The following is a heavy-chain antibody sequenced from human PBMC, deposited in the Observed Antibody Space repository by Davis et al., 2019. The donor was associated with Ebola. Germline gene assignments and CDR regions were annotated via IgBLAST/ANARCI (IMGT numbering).Heavy chain of an antibody. D-gene: IGHD6-13*01. CDR2: IYYSGST. CDR3: ARYPGMAAAGTGYYYGMDV. J-gene: IGHJ6*02. Sequence: SETLSLTCTVSGGSISSSSYYCGWIRQPPGKGLEWIGTIYYSGSTYYNPSLKSRVTISVDTSKNQVSLKLSSVTAADTAVYYCARYPGMAAAGTGYYYGMDVWGQGTTVTVSS. CDR1: GGSISSSSYY. V-gene: IGHV4-39*01.